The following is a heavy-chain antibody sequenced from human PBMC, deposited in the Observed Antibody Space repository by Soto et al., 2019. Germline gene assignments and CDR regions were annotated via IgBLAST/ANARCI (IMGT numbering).Heavy chain of an antibody. D-gene: IGHD1-26*01. CDR3: SASRPSSQ. CDR1: GYNLTELS. V-gene: IGHV1-24*01. CDR2: FDPEDGET. J-gene: IGHJ4*02. Sequence: QVQLVQSGAEVKKPGASVKVSCKVSGYNLTELSMHWVRQAPGKGLEWMGGFDPEDGETIYAQKIQDRATMIQDPSTDSAYMALSSLRSAGPGVDYWSASRPSSQWGQGNLVTVSS.